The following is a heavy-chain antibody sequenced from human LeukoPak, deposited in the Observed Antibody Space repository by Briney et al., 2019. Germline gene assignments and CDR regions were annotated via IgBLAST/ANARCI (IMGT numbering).Heavy chain of an antibody. V-gene: IGHV3-53*01. J-gene: IGHJ4*02. CDR1: GFTVSSNC. CDR3: ARGRSRSRLDY. Sequence: GGSLRLSCAASGFTVSSNCMSWVRQAPGKGLEWVSVIYSGGSTYYADSVGGRFTISRDNSKNTLHLQMNSLRAEDTAVYYCARGRSRSRLDYWGQGTLVTVSS. D-gene: IGHD5-24*01. CDR2: IYSGGST.